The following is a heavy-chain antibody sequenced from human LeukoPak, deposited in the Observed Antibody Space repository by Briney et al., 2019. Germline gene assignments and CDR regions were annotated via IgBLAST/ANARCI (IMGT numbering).Heavy chain of an antibody. Sequence: SEALFLTCTVSGDSISSYYWSWIRQPPGKGLEWIVYIYYSGTTNYNPSLKSRVTITVDTSKNQFSLKLSSVTAADTAVYYCARANLWPSYYFDYWGQGTLVTVSS. CDR2: IYYSGTT. D-gene: IGHD3-10*01. V-gene: IGHV4-59*01. CDR1: GDSISSYY. CDR3: ARANLWPSYYFDY. J-gene: IGHJ4*02.